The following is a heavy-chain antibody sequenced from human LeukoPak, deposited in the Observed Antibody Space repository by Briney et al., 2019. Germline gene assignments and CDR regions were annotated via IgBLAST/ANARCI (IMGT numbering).Heavy chain of an antibody. CDR1: RFTFSDYS. CDR2: ISSGSKYI. CDR3: ARALSYSYGSMDF. Sequence: GGSLRLSCAASRFTFSDYSMNWVRQAPGEGLEWVSSISSGSKYIYNADSVKGRFTISRDNAKNSLYLQMNSLRAEDTAVYYCARALSYSYGSMDFWGQGTLVIVSS. V-gene: IGHV3-21*01. J-gene: IGHJ4*02. D-gene: IGHD5-18*01.